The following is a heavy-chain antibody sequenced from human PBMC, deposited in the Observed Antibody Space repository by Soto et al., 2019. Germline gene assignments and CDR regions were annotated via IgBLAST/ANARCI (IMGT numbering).Heavy chain of an antibody. CDR1: GFTFRSYA. V-gene: IGHV3-23*01. Sequence: GGSLRLSCAASGFTFRSYAMSWVRQAPGKGLEWVSGINGGGVSTYYADSVKGRFTISRDNSENTLYLQMNGLRAEDTAVYYCAKVYLSSGSPFRARGLGHWGQGTLVTVSS. CDR2: INGGGVST. CDR3: AKVYLSSGSPFRARGLGH. D-gene: IGHD3-10*01. J-gene: IGHJ5*02.